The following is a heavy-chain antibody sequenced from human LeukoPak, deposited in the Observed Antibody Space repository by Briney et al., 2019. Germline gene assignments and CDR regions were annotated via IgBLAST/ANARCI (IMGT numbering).Heavy chain of an antibody. CDR2: IKSKTDGGTT. V-gene: IGHV3-15*01. CDR3: TTDTYYYGSGSYYNFDY. J-gene: IGHJ4*02. Sequence: PGGSLRLSCAASGFTFSNAWMSWVRQAPGKGLEWVGRIKSKTDGGTTDYAAPVKGRFTISRDDSKNTLYLQMNSLKTEDTAVYYCTTDTYYYGSGSYYNFDYWGQGTLVTVSS. D-gene: IGHD3-10*01. CDR1: GFTFSNAW.